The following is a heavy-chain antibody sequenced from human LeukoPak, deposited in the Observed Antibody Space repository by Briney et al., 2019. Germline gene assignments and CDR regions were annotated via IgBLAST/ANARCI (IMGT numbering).Heavy chain of an antibody. Sequence: PGGSLRLSCAASGFTFSSYSMNWVRQAPGKGLEWVSYISSSSTIYYADSVKGRFTISRDNAKNSLYLQMNSLRAEDTAVYYCARVGSYGAFDIWGQGTMVTVSS. CDR1: GFTFSSYS. CDR3: ARVGSYGAFDI. D-gene: IGHD1-26*01. J-gene: IGHJ3*02. CDR2: ISSSSTI. V-gene: IGHV3-48*04.